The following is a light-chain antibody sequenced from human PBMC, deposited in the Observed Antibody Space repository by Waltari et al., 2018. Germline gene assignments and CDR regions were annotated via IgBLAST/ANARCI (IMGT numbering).Light chain of an antibody. CDR3: QQYNNWPPWT. Sequence: DIVMTQSPDPLAVSPGERATINCKSSQSVLFSSNNRNYLAWYQQKPGQSPKLVLYWASTRESGVPDRFSGSGSATDFTLTISSLQSEDFAVYYCQQYNNWPPWTFGQGTKVEIK. CDR2: WAS. J-gene: IGKJ1*01. CDR1: QSVLFSSNNRNY. V-gene: IGKV4-1*01.